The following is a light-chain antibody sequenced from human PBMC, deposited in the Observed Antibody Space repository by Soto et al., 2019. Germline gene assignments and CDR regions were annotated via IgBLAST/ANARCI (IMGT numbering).Light chain of an antibody. J-gene: IGKJ5*01. Sequence: EIVLTQSPATLSLSPGERATLSCRASRSVRSYLAWHQQKPGQAPRLLIYDASNRAAGIPARFSGSGSETDFTLTISNLEPEDFAVYYCQQRYAWPPITFGQGTRLEIK. V-gene: IGKV3-11*01. CDR3: QQRYAWPPIT. CDR2: DAS. CDR1: RSVRSY.